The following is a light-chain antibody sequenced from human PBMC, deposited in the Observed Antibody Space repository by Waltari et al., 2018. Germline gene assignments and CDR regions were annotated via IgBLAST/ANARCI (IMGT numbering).Light chain of an antibody. V-gene: IGKV3-15*01. J-gene: IGKJ1*01. Sequence: DTVMTQSLATLSVSPGEGATLFCRASQSVSTRLAWYPNIPGQAPRLLIYGASAGATGTPARFSGRGSGTEFTLTISSLQSEDFAVYYCHQYNNWPGTFGQGTKVEIK. CDR2: GAS. CDR3: HQYNNWPGT. CDR1: QSVSTR.